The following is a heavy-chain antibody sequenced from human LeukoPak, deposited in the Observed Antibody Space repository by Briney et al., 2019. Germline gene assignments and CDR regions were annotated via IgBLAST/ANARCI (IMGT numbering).Heavy chain of an antibody. CDR3: ARGGATPWDPNYFDY. D-gene: IGHD1-26*01. CDR2: IKENGSDK. V-gene: IGHV3-7*01. Sequence: GGSLRLSCAASGFTFTKYWMTWVRQAPGKGLEWVANIKENGSDKYYVDSVKGRFTISRDNAKNSLYLQMNSLRAEDTAVYYCARGGATPWDPNYFDYWGQGTLVTVSS. J-gene: IGHJ4*02. CDR1: GFTFTKYW.